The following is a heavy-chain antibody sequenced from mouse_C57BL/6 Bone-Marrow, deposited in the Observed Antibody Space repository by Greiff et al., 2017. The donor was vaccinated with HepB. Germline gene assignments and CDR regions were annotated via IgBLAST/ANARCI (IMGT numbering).Heavy chain of an antibody. D-gene: IGHD1-1*01. CDR1: GFNIKDDY. CDR3: ASPPYYYGSSLAY. Sequence: EVMLVESGAELVRPGASVKLSCTASGFNIKDDYMHWVKQRPEQGLEWIGWIDPENGDTEYASKFQGKATITADTSSNTAYLQLSSLTSEDSAVYYCASPPYYYGSSLAYWGQGTLVTVSA. V-gene: IGHV14-4*01. J-gene: IGHJ3*01. CDR2: IDPENGDT.